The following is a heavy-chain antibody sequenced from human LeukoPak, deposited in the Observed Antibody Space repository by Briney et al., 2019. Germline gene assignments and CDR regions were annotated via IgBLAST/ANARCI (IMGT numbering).Heavy chain of an antibody. Sequence: GGSLRLSCAASGFTFSSYSMNWVRQAPGKGLEWVSYISSSSSTIYYADSVKGRFTISRDNSKNTLYLQMNSLRAEDTAVYYCAKPYSSSFRAAFDIWGQGTMVTVSS. V-gene: IGHV3-48*01. J-gene: IGHJ3*02. CDR1: GFTFSSYS. D-gene: IGHD6-13*01. CDR3: AKPYSSSFRAAFDI. CDR2: ISSSSSTI.